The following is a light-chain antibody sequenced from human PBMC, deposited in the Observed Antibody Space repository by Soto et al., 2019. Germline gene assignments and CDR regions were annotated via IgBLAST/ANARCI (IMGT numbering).Light chain of an antibody. Sequence: VWTQSPGTLSLSPGERATLSCGASHSFNLNYLAWFQVKPGQTPKLVIYGTSNRSTGIPDRFSGSGSGPDFTLTISRLEPEDVGVYYCQQYVNAPGTFGQGTTVEI. V-gene: IGKV3-20*01. CDR3: QQYVNAPGT. J-gene: IGKJ1*01. CDR2: GTS. CDR1: HSFNLNY.